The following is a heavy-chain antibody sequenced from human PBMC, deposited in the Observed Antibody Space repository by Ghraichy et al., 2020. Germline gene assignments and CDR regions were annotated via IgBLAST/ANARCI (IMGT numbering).Heavy chain of an antibody. CDR1: GGTFTRYG. CDR3: ARAEEMTTEVTPRSYAMDF. Sequence: SVKVSCKASGGTFTRYGFTWVRQAPGQGLEWMGAIIPILGTPKYAQKFRGRVTMTADAPTTTVYMELSSLRSEDTALYYCARAEEMTTEVTPRSYAMDFWGQGTMVTVSS. CDR2: IIPILGTP. J-gene: IGHJ6*02. D-gene: IGHD4-23*01. V-gene: IGHV1-69*13.